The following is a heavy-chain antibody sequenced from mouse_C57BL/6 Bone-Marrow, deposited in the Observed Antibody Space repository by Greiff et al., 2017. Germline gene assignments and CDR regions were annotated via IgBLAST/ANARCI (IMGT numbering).Heavy chain of an antibody. D-gene: IGHD2-5*01. CDR3: ARPCYSNYWYFDV. V-gene: IGHV1-55*01. Sequence: QVQLQQPGAELVKPGASVKMSCKASGYTFTSYWITWVKQRPGQGLEWIGDIYPGSGSTNYNEKFKSKATLNVDTASSTAYMQLSSLTSEDSAVYYCARPCYSNYWYFDVWGTGTTVTVSS. J-gene: IGHJ1*03. CDR1: GYTFTSYW. CDR2: IYPGSGST.